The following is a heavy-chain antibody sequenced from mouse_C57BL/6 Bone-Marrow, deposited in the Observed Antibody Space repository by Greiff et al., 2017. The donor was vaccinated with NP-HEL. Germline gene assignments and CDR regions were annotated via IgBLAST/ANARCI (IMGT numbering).Heavy chain of an antibody. CDR1: GYTFTSYG. CDR3: ARRGTTVVVDY. CDR2: IYPRSGNT. J-gene: IGHJ2*01. V-gene: IGHV1-81*01. Sequence: VQLVESGAELARPGASVKLSCKASGYTFTSYGISWVKQRTGQGLEWIGEIYPRSGNTYYNEKFKGKATLTADKSSSTAYMELRSLTSEDSAVYFCARRGTTVVVDYWGQGTTLTVSS. D-gene: IGHD1-1*01.